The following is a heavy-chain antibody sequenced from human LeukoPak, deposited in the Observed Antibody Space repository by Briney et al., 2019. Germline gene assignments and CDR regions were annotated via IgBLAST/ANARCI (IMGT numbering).Heavy chain of an antibody. Sequence: GGSLRLSCAASGFTFSSCAMSWVRQAPGKGLEWVSAISGSGGSTYYADSVKGRFTISRDNSKNTLYLQMNSLRAEDTAVYYCAKDPVYHYYGSGSYYKPRDYWGQGTLVTVSS. J-gene: IGHJ4*02. CDR1: GFTFSSCA. D-gene: IGHD3-10*01. V-gene: IGHV3-23*01. CDR2: ISGSGGST. CDR3: AKDPVYHYYGSGSYYKPRDY.